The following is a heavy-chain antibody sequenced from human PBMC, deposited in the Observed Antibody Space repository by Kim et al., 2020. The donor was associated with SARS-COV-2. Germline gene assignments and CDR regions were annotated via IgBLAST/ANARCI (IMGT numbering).Heavy chain of an antibody. CDR3: ATARKVGAYKWFDP. CDR2: FDPEDGET. Sequence: ASVKVSCKVSGYTLTELSMHWVRQAPGKGLEWMGGFDPEDGETIYAQKFQGRVTTTEDTSTDTAYMELSSLRSEDTAVYYCATARKVGAYKWFDPWGQGTLVTVST. J-gene: IGHJ5*02. CDR1: GYTLTELS. V-gene: IGHV1-24*01. D-gene: IGHD1-26*01.